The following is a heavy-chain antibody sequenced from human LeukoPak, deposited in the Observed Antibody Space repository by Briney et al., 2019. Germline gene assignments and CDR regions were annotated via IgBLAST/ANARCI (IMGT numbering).Heavy chain of an antibody. CDR3: ARLPLLWFGELSKNYGMDV. J-gene: IGHJ6*02. CDR1: GYSFTSYW. CDR2: IYPGDSDT. Sequence: GESLKISCKGSGYSFTSYWIGWVRQMPGKGLEWMGIIYPGDSDTRYSPSFQGQVTISADKSISTAYLQWSSLEASDTAMYYCARLPLLWFGELSKNYGMDVWGQGTTVTVSS. D-gene: IGHD3-10*01. V-gene: IGHV5-51*01.